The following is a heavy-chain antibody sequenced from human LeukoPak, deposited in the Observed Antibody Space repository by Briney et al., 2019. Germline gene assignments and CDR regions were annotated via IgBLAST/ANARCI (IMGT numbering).Heavy chain of an antibody. Sequence: GGSLRLSCVASGFIFDSAWMNWVRQAPGKGLEWVGRIKSKSEGETPEYSAHMKGRVTISRDDSRNMVSLQMNNLKTEDAGVYYCTTPAGTYIKYWGQGTLVTVSS. V-gene: IGHV3-15*05. D-gene: IGHD3-10*01. CDR3: TTPAGTYIKY. CDR1: GFIFDSAW. CDR2: IKSKSEGETP. J-gene: IGHJ4*02.